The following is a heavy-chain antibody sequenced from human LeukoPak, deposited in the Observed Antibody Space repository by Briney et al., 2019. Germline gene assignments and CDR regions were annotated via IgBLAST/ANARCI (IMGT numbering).Heavy chain of an antibody. CDR3: ARARDYGDYEY. V-gene: IGHV3-53*01. CDR1: GFIVSSNY. D-gene: IGHD4-17*01. J-gene: IGHJ4*02. CDR2: IYSGGST. Sequence: PGGSLRLSCAASGFIVSSNYMSWVRQAPGKGLEWVSVIYSGGSTYYADSVKGRFTISRDNSKNTPYLQMNSLRAEDTAMYYCARARDYGDYEYWGQGTLVTVSS.